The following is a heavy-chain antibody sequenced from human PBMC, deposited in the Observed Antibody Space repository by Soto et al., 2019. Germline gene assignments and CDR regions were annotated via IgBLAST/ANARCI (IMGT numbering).Heavy chain of an antibody. CDR1: GFSFSTYG. CDR3: ARDTTVTTKFRGSAFDY. CDR2: ISNDGSNK. D-gene: IGHD4-4*01. V-gene: IGHV3-30*03. J-gene: IGHJ4*02. Sequence: GGSLRLSCAASGFSFSTYGMHWVRQAPGKGLEWVAFISNDGSNKYYADSVKGRFTISRDNSKNTLYLQMNSLRAEDTAVYYCARDTTVTTKFRGSAFDYWGQGT.